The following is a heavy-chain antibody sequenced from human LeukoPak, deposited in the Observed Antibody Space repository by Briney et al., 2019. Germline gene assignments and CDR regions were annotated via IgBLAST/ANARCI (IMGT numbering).Heavy chain of an antibody. CDR1: GFTFSGYA. Sequence: PGKSLRLSCAVPGFTFSGYAMHLVRQAPGKGLGWVAVISFDGSSQYYGDSVKGRFTVSRDNSKSTLYLQMNSLRPDDTAIYYCASDMGGSGWTFDYWGQGTLVTVSP. CDR2: ISFDGSSQ. D-gene: IGHD3-16*01. CDR3: ASDMGGSGWTFDY. J-gene: IGHJ4*02. V-gene: IGHV3-30*04.